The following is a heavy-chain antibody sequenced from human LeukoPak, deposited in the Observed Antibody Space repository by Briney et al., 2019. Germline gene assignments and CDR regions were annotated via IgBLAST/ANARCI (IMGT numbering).Heavy chain of an antibody. CDR3: ARDLIVVVPAAMNYYYYGMDV. CDR1: GYTFTSYG. Sequence: ASVKVSCKASGYTFTSYGISWVRQAPGQGLEWMGWISAYNGNTNYAQKLQGRVTMTTDTSTSTAYMELRSLRSDDTAVYYCARDLIVVVPAAMNYYYYGMDVWGQGTTVTVSS. V-gene: IGHV1-18*01. J-gene: IGHJ6*02. D-gene: IGHD2-2*01. CDR2: ISAYNGNT.